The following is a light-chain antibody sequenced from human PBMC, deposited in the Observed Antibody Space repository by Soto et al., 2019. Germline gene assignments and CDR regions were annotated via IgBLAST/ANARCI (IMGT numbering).Light chain of an antibody. CDR1: QSISSD. Sequence: EIVMTQSPATLSVSPGARATLSCRASQSISSDLAWSQQKPGQAPRLLMFRTSSRATGFPARFRGGGSGTEFNRTSGSRQSEDFAVYYCQQYDGAPLTFGPGTKVDIK. CDR2: RTS. CDR3: QQYDGAPLT. V-gene: IGKV3-15*01. J-gene: IGKJ3*01.